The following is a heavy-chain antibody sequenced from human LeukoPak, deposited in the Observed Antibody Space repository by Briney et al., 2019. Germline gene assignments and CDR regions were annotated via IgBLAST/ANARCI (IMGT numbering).Heavy chain of an antibody. CDR3: ARWPGCVRGDCYSGVRWFDP. Sequence: SQTLSLTCTVSGGSISSGGYYWSWIRQPPGKGLEWIGEINHSGSTNYNPSLKSRVTISVDTSKNQFSLKLSSVTAADTAVYYCARWPGCVRGDCYSGVRWFDPWGQGTLVTVSS. CDR2: INHSGST. J-gene: IGHJ5*02. D-gene: IGHD2-21*02. V-gene: IGHV4-30-2*01. CDR1: GGSISSGGYY.